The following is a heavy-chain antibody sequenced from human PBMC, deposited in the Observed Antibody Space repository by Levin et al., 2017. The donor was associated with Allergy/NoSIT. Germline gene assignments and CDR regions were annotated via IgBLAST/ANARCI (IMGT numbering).Heavy chain of an antibody. CDR3: ARGMAHFYDGSAWSHLIDYYAMDV. V-gene: IGHV3-33*01. J-gene: IGHJ6*02. Sequence: GGSLRLSCTASGFTFRSYGMYWVRQAPGRGLEWVAVIWYDGSNKYYLDSVEGRFTISRDNSKNTLYLEMNRLRVEDTAVYYCARGMAHFYDGSAWSHLIDYYAMDVWGQGTTVAVSS. D-gene: IGHD3-22*01. CDR2: IWYDGSNK. CDR1: GFTFRSYG.